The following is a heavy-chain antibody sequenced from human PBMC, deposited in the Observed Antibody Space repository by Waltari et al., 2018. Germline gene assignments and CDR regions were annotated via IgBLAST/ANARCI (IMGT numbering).Heavy chain of an antibody. Sequence: QVQLQESGPGLVKPSQTLSLTCTVSGGSISSGSYYWSWIRQPAGKGLEWIGYIYTSGSTNYNPSLKSRVTISVDTSKNQFSLKLSSVTAADTAVYYCVRGVVATNYFDYWGQGTLVTVSS. J-gene: IGHJ4*02. CDR1: GGSISSGSYY. CDR3: VRGVVATNYFDY. CDR2: IYTSGST. D-gene: IGHD5-12*01. V-gene: IGHV4-61*09.